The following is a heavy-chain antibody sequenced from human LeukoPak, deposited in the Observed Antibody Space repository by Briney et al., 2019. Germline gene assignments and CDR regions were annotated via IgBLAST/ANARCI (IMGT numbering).Heavy chain of an antibody. V-gene: IGHV3-23*01. D-gene: IGHD5-12*01. J-gene: IGHJ4*02. CDR1: GFTFSSYA. CDR3: ARIGGYDY. Sequence: GGSLRLSCAASGFTFSSYAMSWVRQAPGKGLECISGFSGSGGSTYYADSVKGRFAISRDNAKNSLYLQLNSLRAEDTAVYYCARIGGYDYWGQGTLVTVSS. CDR2: FSGSGGST.